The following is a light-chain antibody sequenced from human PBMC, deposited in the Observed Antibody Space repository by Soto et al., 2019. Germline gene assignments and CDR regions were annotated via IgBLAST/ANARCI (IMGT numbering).Light chain of an antibody. CDR2: DVS. Sequence: QSALTQPASVSGSPEQSITISCTGTSSDVGGYNYVSWYQQYPGKAPKLMIYDVSNRPSGVSNRFSGSKSGNTASLTISGLQAEDEADYYCSSYTSSSNVVFGGGTKLTVL. CDR3: SSYTSSSNVV. J-gene: IGLJ2*01. CDR1: SSDVGGYNY. V-gene: IGLV2-14*01.